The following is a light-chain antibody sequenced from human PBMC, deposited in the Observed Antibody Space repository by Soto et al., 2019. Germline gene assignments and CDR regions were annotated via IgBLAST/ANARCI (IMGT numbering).Light chain of an antibody. CDR1: NIGSKN. CDR3: QVWDSSTVV. CDR2: RDS. Sequence: SYELTQPLSVSVALGQTARITCGGNNIGSKNVHWYQQKPGQAPVLVIYRDSNRPSGIPERFSGSNSGNTATLTISRAHAGDEADYYCQVWDSSTVVFGGGTKVTVL. J-gene: IGLJ2*01. V-gene: IGLV3-9*01.